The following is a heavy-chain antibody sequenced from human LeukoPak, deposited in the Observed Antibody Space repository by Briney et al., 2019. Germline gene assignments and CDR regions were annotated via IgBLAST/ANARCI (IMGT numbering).Heavy chain of an antibody. D-gene: IGHD6-19*01. CDR3: AKSMTLQWRGFFDL. CDR2: ISDSGADT. Sequence: KPGGSLRLSCAASGFTFSTYAMSWVRQAPGKGLEWVSTISDSGADTYYADSVRGRFTISRDNSKNTLYLQKNSLRADDTAIYYCAKSMTLQWRGFFDLWGRSTHVTVSS. CDR1: GFTFSTYA. J-gene: IGHJ2*01. V-gene: IGHV3-23*01.